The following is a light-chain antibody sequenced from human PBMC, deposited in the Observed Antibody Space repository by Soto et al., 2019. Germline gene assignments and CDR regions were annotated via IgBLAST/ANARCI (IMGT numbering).Light chain of an antibody. Sequence: EVVMTQSPATLSVSPGERATLSCRASQDIGRNLAWYQQRPGQAPRLLIYASSARATGIPATFSGSRSGTDFTLTINSLEPEDSAVYYCQQRNNWPQGTFGQGTKLEIK. CDR1: QDIGRN. V-gene: IGKV3-15*01. CDR3: QQRNNWPQGT. J-gene: IGKJ2*02. CDR2: ASS.